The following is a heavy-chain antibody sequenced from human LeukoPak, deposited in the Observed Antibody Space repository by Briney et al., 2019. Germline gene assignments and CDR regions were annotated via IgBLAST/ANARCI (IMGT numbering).Heavy chain of an antibody. D-gene: IGHD3-22*01. Sequence: PSETLSLTCTVSGGSISSYYWSWIRQPPGKGLEWIGYIYYSGSTNYNPSLKGRVTISVDTSKNQFSLKLSSVTAADTAVYYCARLDTYYYDSTPTYAFDIWGQGTMVTVSS. CDR1: GGSISSYY. CDR3: ARLDTYYYDSTPTYAFDI. J-gene: IGHJ3*02. V-gene: IGHV4-59*01. CDR2: IYYSGST.